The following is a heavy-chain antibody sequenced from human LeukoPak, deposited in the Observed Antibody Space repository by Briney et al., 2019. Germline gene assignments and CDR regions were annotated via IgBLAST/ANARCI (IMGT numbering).Heavy chain of an antibody. J-gene: IGHJ4*02. CDR1: GFPFSSYS. D-gene: IGHD3-16*01. CDR2: ISSSSSTI. Sequence: GGSERFLCAASGFPFSSYSTNCDRQAPEMVLVWVSYISSSSSTIYYADSVKGRLTILRDNAKYYLYLQMNTLRAEDMAVYYCARDRLWGFDYWGQGTLVKVSS. V-gene: IGHV3-48*04. CDR3: ARDRLWGFDY.